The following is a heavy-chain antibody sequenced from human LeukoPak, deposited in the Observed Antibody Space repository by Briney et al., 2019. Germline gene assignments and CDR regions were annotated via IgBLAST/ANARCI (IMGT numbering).Heavy chain of an antibody. J-gene: IGHJ4*02. Sequence: GGSLGLFCAASGFTFSSYWMHWARQAPGRGLVWVSQINGDATIMTYADSVKGRFTISRDNARNTLTLQMNGLRVEDTAVYYCIRDWGYSFSLWGQGTLITVSS. CDR3: IRDWGYSFSL. D-gene: IGHD5-18*01. CDR2: INGDATIM. V-gene: IGHV3-74*03. CDR1: GFTFSSYW.